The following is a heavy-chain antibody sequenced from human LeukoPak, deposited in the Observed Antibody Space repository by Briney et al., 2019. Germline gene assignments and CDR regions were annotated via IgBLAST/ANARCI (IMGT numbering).Heavy chain of an antibody. J-gene: IGHJ5*02. D-gene: IGHD1-26*01. CDR3: ASGELLPNRFDP. V-gene: IGHV3-21*01. Sequence: GGSLRLSCAASGFTFSSYSMNWVRQAPGKGLEWVSSISSSSYIHYADSVKGRFTISRDNAKNSLYLQMNSLRAEDTAVYYCASGELLPNRFDPWGQGTLVTVSS. CDR2: ISSSSYI. CDR1: GFTFSSYS.